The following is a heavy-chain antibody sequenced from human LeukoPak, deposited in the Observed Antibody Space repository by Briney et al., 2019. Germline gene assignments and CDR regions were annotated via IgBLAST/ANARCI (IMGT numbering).Heavy chain of an antibody. CDR1: GGSISSYY. V-gene: IGHV4-59*01. CDR3: ARGGSGSYYNGRWFDP. CDR2: IYYSGST. Sequence: SETLSLTCTVSGGSISSYYWSRIRQPPGKGLEWIGYIYYSGSTNYNPSLKSRVTISVDTSKNQFSLKLSSVTAADTAVYYCARGGSGSYYNGRWFDPWGQGTLVTVSS. D-gene: IGHD3-10*01. J-gene: IGHJ5*02.